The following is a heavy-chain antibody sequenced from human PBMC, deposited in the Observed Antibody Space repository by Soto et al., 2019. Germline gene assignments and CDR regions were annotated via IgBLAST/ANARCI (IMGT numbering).Heavy chain of an antibody. CDR2: ISSSGSII. D-gene: IGHD6-13*01. V-gene: IGHV3-11*01. CDR1: GFTFNDYY. CDR3: AREPYSSSRVYGMDV. Sequence: QVQVVESGGDLVKPGGSLRLSCAASGFTFNDYYMNWIRQAPGKGLEWVSYISSSGSIIDYADSVKGRFTISRDSARNSLYLQMNSLRGEDTAVYYCAREPYSSSRVYGMDVWGQGTTVTVSS. J-gene: IGHJ6*02.